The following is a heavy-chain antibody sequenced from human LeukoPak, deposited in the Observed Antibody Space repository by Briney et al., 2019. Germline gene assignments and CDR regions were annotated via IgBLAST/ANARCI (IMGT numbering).Heavy chain of an antibody. CDR2: ISGGGGNT. J-gene: IGHJ4*02. CDR3: AKSDYYDSSGHPSSFDY. V-gene: IGHV3-23*01. Sequence: ETLSLTCTVSGASISSNYWSWIRQPAGKGLEWVSAISGGGGNTYYADSAKGRFTISRDNSKNTLYLQMNSLRVEDTAIYYCAKSDYYDSSGHPSSFDYWGQGTLVTVSS. CDR1: GASISSNY. D-gene: IGHD3-22*01.